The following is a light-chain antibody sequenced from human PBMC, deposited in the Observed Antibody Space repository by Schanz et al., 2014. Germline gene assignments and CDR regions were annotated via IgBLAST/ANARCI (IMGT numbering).Light chain of an antibody. CDR1: QSVSSSY. V-gene: IGKV3-20*01. CDR2: GAS. J-gene: IGKJ4*01. CDR3: QQYDILPLT. Sequence: EIVLTQSPGTLSLSPGERATLSCRASQSVSSSYLAWYQQKPGQAPRLLIYGASSRATGIPDRFTGSASGADFTLTISRLDPDDFAIYYCQQYDILPLTFGGGTVVDIK.